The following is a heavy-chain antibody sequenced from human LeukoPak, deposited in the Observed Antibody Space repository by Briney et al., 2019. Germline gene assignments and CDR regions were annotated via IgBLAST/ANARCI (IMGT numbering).Heavy chain of an antibody. V-gene: IGHV3-30*04. J-gene: IGHJ6*02. D-gene: IGHD3-22*01. CDR3: ARDPTYYYDSSGRRYYYYGMDV. CDR1: GFTFSSYA. CDR2: ISYDGRNK. Sequence: GGSLRLSCAASGFTFSSYAMHWVRQAPGKGLEWVAVISYDGRNKYYADSVKGRFTISRDNSKNTLYLQMNSLRAEDTAVYYCARDPTYYYDSSGRRYYYYGMDVWGQGTTVTVSS.